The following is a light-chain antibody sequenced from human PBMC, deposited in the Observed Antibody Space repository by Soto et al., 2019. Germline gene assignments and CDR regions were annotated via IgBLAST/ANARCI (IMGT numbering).Light chain of an antibody. CDR3: LQDYVYPWT. CDR1: QGIGYD. V-gene: IGKV1-6*01. CDR2: EAS. J-gene: IGKJ1*01. Sequence: AIQVTQSPSALSASVGDRVTISCRASQGIGYDLGWYQQKPGKAPKLLIYEASTLHTGVASRFSGSGSGTDFTLTSSSLQPEDFATYYCLQDYVYPWTFGQGTKVEVK.